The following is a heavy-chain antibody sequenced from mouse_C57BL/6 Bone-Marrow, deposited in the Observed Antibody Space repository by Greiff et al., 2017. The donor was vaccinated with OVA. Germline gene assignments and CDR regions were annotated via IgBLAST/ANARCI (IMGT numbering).Heavy chain of an antibody. CDR1: GYSITSGYY. Sequence: EVQLQQSGPGLVKPSQSLSLTCSVTGYSITSGYYWNWIRQFPGNKLEWMGYISYDGSNNYNPSLKNRISITRDTSKNQFFLKLNSVTTEDTATYYCAREGSSYPFAYWGQGTLVTVSA. CDR3: AREGSSYPFAY. V-gene: IGHV3-6*01. CDR2: ISYDGSN. D-gene: IGHD1-1*01. J-gene: IGHJ3*01.